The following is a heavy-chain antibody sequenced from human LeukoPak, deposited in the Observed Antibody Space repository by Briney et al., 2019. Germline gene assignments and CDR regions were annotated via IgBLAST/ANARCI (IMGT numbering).Heavy chain of an antibody. CDR3: AQTPGGGYYYGRDY. Sequence: SETLSLTCTVSGGSISSSSYYWGWIRQSPGKGLEWIGSIYYSGSTYYNPSLKSRVTISVDTSKNQFSLKLSSVTAADTAVYYCAQTPGGGYYYGRDYWGQGTLVTVSS. CDR1: GGSISSSSYY. CDR2: IYYSGST. D-gene: IGHD3-22*01. J-gene: IGHJ4*02. V-gene: IGHV4-39*01.